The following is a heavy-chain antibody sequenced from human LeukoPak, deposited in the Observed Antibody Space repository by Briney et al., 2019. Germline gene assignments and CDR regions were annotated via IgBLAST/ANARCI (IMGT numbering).Heavy chain of an antibody. D-gene: IGHD2-2*01. CDR2: ISYDGSNK. Sequence: GGSLRLSCAASGFTFSSYAMHWVRQAPGKGLEWVAVISYDGSNKYYADSVKGRFTISRDNTKNTLYLQMNSLRAEDTAVYYCASQKEPAASFDYWGQGTLVTVSS. CDR1: GFTFSSYA. CDR3: ASQKEPAASFDY. J-gene: IGHJ4*02. V-gene: IGHV3-30-3*01.